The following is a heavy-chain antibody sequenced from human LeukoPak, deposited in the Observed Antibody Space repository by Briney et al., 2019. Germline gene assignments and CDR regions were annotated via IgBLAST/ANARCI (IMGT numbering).Heavy chain of an antibody. Sequence: PGGSLRLSCAASGFTFSNYDMHWVRQAPGKGLEWVAFIRYDGTNKYYADSVKGRFTISRDNSKNTLYLQMNSLRAEDTAVYYCAKEGYLYDSSGLLDSWGQGTLVTVSS. CDR3: AKEGYLYDSSGLLDS. J-gene: IGHJ4*02. D-gene: IGHD3-22*01. CDR2: IRYDGTNK. CDR1: GFTFSNYD. V-gene: IGHV3-30*02.